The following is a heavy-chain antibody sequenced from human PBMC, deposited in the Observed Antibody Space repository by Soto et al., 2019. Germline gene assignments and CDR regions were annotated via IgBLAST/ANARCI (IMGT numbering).Heavy chain of an antibody. Sequence: GSLEVSCAASGFSFSIWSMHWVRQAPGKGLEWVSSISLSSSYIYYADSVKVRFTISRDNANNSLFLQMNSLRVEDTAVYYCARDRSGSYYPWFDPGGQGTLVTVSS. CDR2: ISLSSSYI. D-gene: IGHD1-26*01. CDR1: GFSFSIWS. V-gene: IGHV3-21*01. CDR3: ARDRSGSYYPWFDP. J-gene: IGHJ5*02.